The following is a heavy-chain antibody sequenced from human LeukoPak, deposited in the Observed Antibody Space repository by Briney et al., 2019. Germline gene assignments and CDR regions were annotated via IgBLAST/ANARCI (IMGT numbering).Heavy chain of an antibody. CDR3: AREDWDDFWSGYYTFDY. CDR2: ISSSSSTI. J-gene: IGHJ4*02. Sequence: GGSLRLSCAASGFTFSSYSMNWVRQAPGKGLEWVSYISSSSSTIYYADSVKGRFTISRDNAKNSLYLQMNSLRAEDTAVYYCAREDWDDFWSGYYTFDYWGQGTLVTVSS. D-gene: IGHD3-3*01. CDR1: GFTFSSYS. V-gene: IGHV3-48*04.